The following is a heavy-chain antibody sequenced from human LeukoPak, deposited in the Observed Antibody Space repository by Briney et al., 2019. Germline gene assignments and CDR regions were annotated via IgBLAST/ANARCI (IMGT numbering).Heavy chain of an antibody. D-gene: IGHD6-25*01. J-gene: IGHJ6*04. CDR1: GFTFSSYE. CDR3: ARDGTPSYSTGWVYMDV. CDR2: ISGSGTVT. V-gene: IGHV3-48*03. Sequence: GGSLRLSCAASGFTFSSYEMNWVRQAPGKGLERISYISGSGTVTHYADSVEGRFTISRDNTKNSLYLQMNSLRGEDTAVYYCARDGTPSYSTGWVYMDVWGKGTTVTISS.